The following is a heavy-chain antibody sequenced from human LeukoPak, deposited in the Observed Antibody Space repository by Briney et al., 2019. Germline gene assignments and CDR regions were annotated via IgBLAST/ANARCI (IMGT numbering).Heavy chain of an antibody. D-gene: IGHD5-12*01. J-gene: IGHJ4*02. CDR3: ARDPVATSYFDY. CDR1: GGSISSGGYS. CDR2: TYYRSKWYN. Sequence: PSETLSLTCAVSGGSISSGGYSWSWIRQPPGKGLEWLGRTYYRSKWYNDNAVSVKSRITINPDTSKNQFSLQLNSVTPEDTAVYYCARDPVATSYFDYWGQGTLVTVSS. V-gene: IGHV6-1*01.